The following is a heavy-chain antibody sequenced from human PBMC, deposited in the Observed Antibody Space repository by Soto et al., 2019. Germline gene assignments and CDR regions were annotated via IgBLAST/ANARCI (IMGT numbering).Heavy chain of an antibody. V-gene: IGHV4-59*05. CDR3: ARHYSSGSRNWFDP. Sequence: PSETLSLTCTVSGGSVINFEWNLIRQPAGKRLEWIGRIYTSGSTYYNPSLRSRVTISVDTSKNQFSLKLSSVTAADTAVFYCARHYSSGSRNWFDPWGQGTLVTVSS. D-gene: IGHD6-19*01. CDR1: GGSVINFE. J-gene: IGHJ5*02. CDR2: IYTSGST.